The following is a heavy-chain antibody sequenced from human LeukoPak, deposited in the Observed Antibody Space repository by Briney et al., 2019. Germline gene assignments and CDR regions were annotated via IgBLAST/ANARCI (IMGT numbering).Heavy chain of an antibody. J-gene: IGHJ6*02. CDR2: ISTSGDFT. Sequence: PGGSLRLSCATSGFTFSSYAMNWVRQAPGKGLECVSFISTSGDFTCYAASVKGRFTVSRDNSKNTLYLQMNSLRADDTAVYYCAGCSGGSCYSRGKYGVDVWGQGTTVIVSS. CDR1: GFTFSSYA. D-gene: IGHD2-15*01. CDR3: AGCSGGSCYSRGKYGVDV. V-gene: IGHV3-23*01.